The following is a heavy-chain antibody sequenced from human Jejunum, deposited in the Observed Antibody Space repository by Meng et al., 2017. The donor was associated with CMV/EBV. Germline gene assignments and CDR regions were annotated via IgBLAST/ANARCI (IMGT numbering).Heavy chain of an antibody. Sequence: GLAFGKWWVGGGRPAPGEGVGWVATIRQEGSEAFYVGFVEGRFTISRDNAKNSLYLEMNGLGGGDTAVYYCSGGLGWYFDYWGQGTLVTVSS. D-gene: IGHD3-16*01. CDR3: SGGLGWYFDY. J-gene: IGHJ4*02. CDR2: IRQEGSEA. CDR1: GLAFGKWW. V-gene: IGHV3-7*04.